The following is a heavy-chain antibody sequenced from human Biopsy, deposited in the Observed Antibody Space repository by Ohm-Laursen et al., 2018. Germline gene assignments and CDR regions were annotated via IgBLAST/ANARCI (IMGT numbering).Heavy chain of an antibody. CDR2: VYYTGST. CDR3: ARDRGYYSDRTVPGYFDL. D-gene: IGHD3-22*01. V-gene: IGHV4-59*01. J-gene: IGHJ2*01. CDR1: GDSISSYY. Sequence: SVTLSLTCTVSGDSISSYYWSWIRQPPGKGREWIGYVYYTGSTGYNPSLQSRVTISVDTSKNHFSLRLRSVTPADTAIYYCARDRGYYSDRTVPGYFDLWGRGTLVTVSS.